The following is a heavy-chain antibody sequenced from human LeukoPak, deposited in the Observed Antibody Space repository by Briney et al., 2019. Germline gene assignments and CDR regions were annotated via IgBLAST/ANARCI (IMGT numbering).Heavy chain of an antibody. CDR2: IYYSGST. J-gene: IGHJ5*02. CDR3: ARRQHDYGDHNWFDP. Sequence: PSETLSLTCTVSGGSISSSSYYWGWIRQPPGEGLEWIGSIYYSGSTYYNPSLKSRVTISVDTSKNQFSLKLSSVTAADTAVYYCARRQHDYGDHNWFDPWGQGTLVTVSS. V-gene: IGHV4-39*01. CDR1: GGSISSSSYY. D-gene: IGHD4-17*01.